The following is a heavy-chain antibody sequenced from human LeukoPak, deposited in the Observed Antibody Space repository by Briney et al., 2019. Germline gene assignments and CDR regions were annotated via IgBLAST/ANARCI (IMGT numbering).Heavy chain of an antibody. CDR1: GFTFSSYW. V-gene: IGHV3-74*01. CDR3: ARPSGYYDSSVAFDI. CDR2: INSDGSST. J-gene: IGHJ3*02. Sequence: PGGSLRLSCAASGFTFSSYWMHWVRQAPGKGLVWVSRINSDGSSTSYADSVKGRFTISRDNAKNTLYLQMNSLRAEDTAVYYCARPSGYYDSSVAFDIWGQGTMVTVSS. D-gene: IGHD3-22*01.